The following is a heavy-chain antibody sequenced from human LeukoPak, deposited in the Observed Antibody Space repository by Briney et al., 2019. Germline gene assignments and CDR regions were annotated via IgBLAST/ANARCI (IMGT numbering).Heavy chain of an antibody. V-gene: IGHV4-34*01. CDR1: GGYFSGYY. Sequence: SETLSLTCAVYGGYFSGYYWSWIRQPPGKGMEWIGEINHSGSTNYNPPLKTRVTISVDTYKNQFSLKLSSVTAADTAVYYCATDFWSGYSNYYYMDVWGKGTTVTVSS. CDR3: ATDFWSGYSNYYYMDV. D-gene: IGHD3-3*01. CDR2: INHSGST. J-gene: IGHJ6*03.